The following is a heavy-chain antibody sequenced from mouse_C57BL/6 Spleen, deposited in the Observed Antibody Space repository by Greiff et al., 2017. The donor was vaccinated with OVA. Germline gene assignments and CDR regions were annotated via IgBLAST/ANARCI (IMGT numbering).Heavy chain of an antibody. CDR3: AREGYYGSRTGGYYFDY. CDR2: IHPNSGST. D-gene: IGHD1-1*01. J-gene: IGHJ2*01. Sequence: QVQLQQPGAELVKPGASVKLSCKASGYTFTSYWMHWVKQRPGQGLEWIGMIHPNSGSTNYNEKFKSKGTLTVDKSSSTAYMQLSSLTSEDSAVYYCAREGYYGSRTGGYYFDYWGQGTTLTVSS. V-gene: IGHV1-64*01. CDR1: GYTFTSYW.